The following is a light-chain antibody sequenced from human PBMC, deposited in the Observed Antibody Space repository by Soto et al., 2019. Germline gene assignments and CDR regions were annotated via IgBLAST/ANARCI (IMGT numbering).Light chain of an antibody. CDR3: XXIXXXXXLN. J-gene: IGKJ4*01. Sequence: DIQLTQSPSFLSASVGDRVTITCRASQGISSYLAWYQQKPGKAPKLLIYAASTLQSGVPSRFSGSGSGTEFTLTISSLQPEDFATYXXXXIXXXXXLNFXXGNKVDIK. V-gene: IGKV1-9*01. CDR2: AAS. CDR1: QGISSY.